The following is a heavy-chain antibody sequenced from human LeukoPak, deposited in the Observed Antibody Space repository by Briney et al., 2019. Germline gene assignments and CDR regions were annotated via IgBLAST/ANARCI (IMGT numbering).Heavy chain of an antibody. CDR2: ISWNSGSI. J-gene: IGHJ6*02. CDR1: GFTFDAYA. Sequence: GGSLRLSCAASGFTFDAYAMHWVRQAPGKGLERVSGISWNSGSIGYADSVKGRFTISRDNAKNSLYLQMNSLRAEDTALYYCAKDVKGYYYYYGMDVWGQGTTVTVSS. CDR3: AKDVKGYYYYYGMDV. V-gene: IGHV3-9*01.